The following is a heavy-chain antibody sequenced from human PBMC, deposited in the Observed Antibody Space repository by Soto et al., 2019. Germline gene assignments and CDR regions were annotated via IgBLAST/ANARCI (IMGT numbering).Heavy chain of an antibody. CDR1: GFTFNYYW. Sequence: EVQLVESEGGLVQRGGSLRLSCAASGFTFNYYWMHWVRQAPGQGLVWVAHIQNDGSRTTYADSVKGRFTISRDNAKNTMDLQMNSRGAEDTAVYYCARGNLGGFDLWGQGTTVTVSS. CDR2: IQNDGSRT. D-gene: IGHD4-4*01. CDR3: ARGNLGGFDL. V-gene: IGHV3-74*01. J-gene: IGHJ3*01.